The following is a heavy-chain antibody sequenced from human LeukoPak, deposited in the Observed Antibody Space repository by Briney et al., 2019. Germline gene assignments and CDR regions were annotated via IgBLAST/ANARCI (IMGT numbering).Heavy chain of an antibody. CDR1: GGSLCRYY. CDR3: ARGSGSSSP. Sequence: SETLSLTCTVSGGSLCRYYWSWIRQPPGRGLEWIGYIDYSGSTNYNPSLKSRVTISVDTPKNQFSLKLSSVTAADTAVYYCARGSGSSSPWGQGTLVTVSS. V-gene: IGHV4-59*01. J-gene: IGHJ5*02. D-gene: IGHD1-26*01. CDR2: IDYSGST.